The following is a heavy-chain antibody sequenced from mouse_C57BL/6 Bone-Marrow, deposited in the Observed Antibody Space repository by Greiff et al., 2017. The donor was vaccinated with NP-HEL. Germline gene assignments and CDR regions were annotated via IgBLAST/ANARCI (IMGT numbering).Heavy chain of an antibody. CDR1: GYTFTSYG. Sequence: VQLQQSGAELARPGASVKLSCKASGYTFTSYGISWVKQRTGQGLEWIGEIYPRSGNTYYNEKFKGKATLTADKSTSTAYMELRSLTSEDSAVYFCARISSYDYFDYWGKGTTLTVSS. CDR3: ARISSYDYFDY. CDR2: IYPRSGNT. V-gene: IGHV1-81*01. D-gene: IGHD1-1*01. J-gene: IGHJ2*01.